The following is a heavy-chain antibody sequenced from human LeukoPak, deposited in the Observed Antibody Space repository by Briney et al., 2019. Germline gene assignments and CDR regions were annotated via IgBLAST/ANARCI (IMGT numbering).Heavy chain of an antibody. V-gene: IGHV3-73*01. CDR1: GFTFSGSA. J-gene: IGHJ4*02. CDR2: IRSKANSYAT. D-gene: IGHD3-10*01. CDR3: TTTLWFGELPPLFDY. Sequence: AGGSLRLSCAASGFTFSGSAMHWVRQASGKGLEWVGRIRSKANSYATAYAASVKGRFTISRDDSKNTAYLQMNSLKTEDTAVYYCTTTLWFGELPPLFDYWGQGTPVTVSS.